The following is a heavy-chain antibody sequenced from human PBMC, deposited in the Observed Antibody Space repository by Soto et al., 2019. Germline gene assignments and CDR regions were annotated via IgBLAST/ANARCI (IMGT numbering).Heavy chain of an antibody. CDR2: IDPSDSYT. J-gene: IGHJ4*02. Sequence: GESLKISCKGSGYSFTSYWISWVRQMPGKGLEWMGRIDPSDSYTNYSPSFQGHVTISADKSISTAYLQWSSLKASDTAMYYCAIRRDGYNPIDYWGQGTLVNVSS. CDR1: GYSFTSYW. CDR3: AIRRDGYNPIDY. D-gene: IGHD5-12*01. V-gene: IGHV5-10-1*01.